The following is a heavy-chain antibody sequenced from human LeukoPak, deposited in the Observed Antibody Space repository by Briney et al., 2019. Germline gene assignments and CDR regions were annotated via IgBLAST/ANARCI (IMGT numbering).Heavy chain of an antibody. V-gene: IGHV3-74*03. CDR1: GFTFGNYW. CDR3: ARVSSSSWWALDY. J-gene: IGHJ4*02. Sequence: TGGSLRLSCAASGFTFGNYWVHWVRQAPGKGLVWVSRVNPDGSYTSYADSVKGRFTISRDNAKNTLYLQMNSLRAEDTAVYYCARVSSSSWWALDYWGQGTLVTVSS. D-gene: IGHD6-13*01. CDR2: VNPDGSYT.